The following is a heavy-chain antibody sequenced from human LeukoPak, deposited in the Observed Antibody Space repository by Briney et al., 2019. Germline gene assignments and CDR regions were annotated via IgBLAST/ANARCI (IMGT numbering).Heavy chain of an antibody. J-gene: IGHJ6*02. CDR1: GFTFSNYW. CDR2: IKEDGSEK. CDR3: ARNRGWSFRGAGYGMDV. D-gene: IGHD3-10*01. V-gene: IGHV3-7*01. Sequence: QPGGSLRLSCIASGFTFSNYWMSWVRQAPGKGLEWVANIKEDGSEKYYVDSVKGRFTISRDNAKNSLYLQMNSLRAEDTAVYYCARNRGWSFRGAGYGMDVWGQGTTVTVSS.